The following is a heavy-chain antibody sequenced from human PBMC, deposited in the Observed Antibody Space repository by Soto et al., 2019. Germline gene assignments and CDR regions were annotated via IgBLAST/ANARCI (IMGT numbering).Heavy chain of an antibody. Sequence: KPSETLSLTCTVSGGSISSYYWSWIRQPAGKGLEWIGRIYTSGSTNYNPSLKSRVTMSVDTSKNQFSLKLSSVTAADTAVYYCARLAGDYPNYYFDYWGHGTLVTVSS. V-gene: IGHV4-4*07. CDR1: GGSISSYY. J-gene: IGHJ4*01. CDR3: ARLAGDYPNYYFDY. D-gene: IGHD4-17*01. CDR2: IYTSGST.